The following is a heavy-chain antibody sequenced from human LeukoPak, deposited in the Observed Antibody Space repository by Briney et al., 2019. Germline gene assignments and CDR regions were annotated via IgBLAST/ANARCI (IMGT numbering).Heavy chain of an antibody. CDR2: INTEGSYT. CDR3: TRSNSGWIDF. J-gene: IGHJ3*01. Sequence: GGSLRLSCAASGFTFSSYWMHWVRHAPGKGLVWVSRINTEGSYTTYADSVKGRFTISRDNAKNTLYLQMNSLRAEDTAVYYCTRSNSGWIDFWGQGTKVTVSS. V-gene: IGHV3-74*03. D-gene: IGHD6-19*01. CDR1: GFTFSSYW.